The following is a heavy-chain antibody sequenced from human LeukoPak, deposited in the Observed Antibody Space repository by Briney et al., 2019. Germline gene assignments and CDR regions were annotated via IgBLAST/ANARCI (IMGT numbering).Heavy chain of an antibody. D-gene: IGHD6-13*01. Sequence: ADTLSLTYTVSCRSISSYYWRWIRQPPGKGLEWMGYIYYCGSTNYNPSLKSRVPISVDTYKNHYSLKLSSVTAADPAVYYCARVRSSWYNYYYYGRDVWGQGTKVSVSS. CDR1: CRSISSYY. CDR2: IYYCGST. V-gene: IGHV4-59*07. CDR3: ARVRSSWYNYYYYGRDV. J-gene: IGHJ6*02.